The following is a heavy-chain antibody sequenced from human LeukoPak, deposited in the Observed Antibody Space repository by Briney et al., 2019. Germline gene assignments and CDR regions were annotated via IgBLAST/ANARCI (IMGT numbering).Heavy chain of an antibody. CDR2: IYYSGST. CDR1: GGSISSYY. D-gene: IGHD6-13*01. Sequence: SETLSLTCTVSGGSISSYYWSWIRQPPGKGLEWIGYIYYSGSTNYNPSLKSRVTISVDTSKNQFSLKLSSVTAADTAVYYCSVGSSWYSPYTFDIWGQGTMVTVSS. V-gene: IGHV4-59*08. J-gene: IGHJ3*02. CDR3: SVGSSWYSPYTFDI.